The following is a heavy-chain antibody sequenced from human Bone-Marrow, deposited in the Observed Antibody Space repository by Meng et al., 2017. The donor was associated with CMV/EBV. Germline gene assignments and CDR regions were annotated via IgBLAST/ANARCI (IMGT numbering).Heavy chain of an antibody. J-gene: IGHJ5*02. D-gene: IGHD3-22*01. CDR2: INPNSGGT. V-gene: IGHV1-2*02. Sequence: CCKASGYTFTGYYMHWVRQATGQGLEWMGWINPNSGGTNYAQKFQGGVTMTRDTSISTAYMELSRLRSDDTAVYYCARDRGSGYFDPWGQGTLVTVSS. CDR1: GYTFTGYY. CDR3: ARDRGSGYFDP.